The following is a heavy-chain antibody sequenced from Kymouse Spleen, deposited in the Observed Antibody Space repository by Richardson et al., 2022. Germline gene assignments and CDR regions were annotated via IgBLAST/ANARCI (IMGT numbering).Heavy chain of an antibody. V-gene: IGHV3-73*02. CDR3: TREEQLALNWFDP. J-gene: IGHJ5*02. Sequence: EVQLVESGGGLVQPGGSLKLSCAASGFTFSGSAMHWVRQASGKGLEWVGRIRSKANSYATAYAASVKGRFTISRDDSKNTAYLQMNSLKTEDTAVYYCTREEQLALNWFDPWGQGTLVTVSS. D-gene: IGHD6-6*01. CDR2: IRSKANSYAT. CDR1: GFTFSGSA.